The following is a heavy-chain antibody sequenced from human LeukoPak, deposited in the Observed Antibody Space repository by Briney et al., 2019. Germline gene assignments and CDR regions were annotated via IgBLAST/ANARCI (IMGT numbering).Heavy chain of an antibody. J-gene: IGHJ6*03. V-gene: IGHV4-4*07. D-gene: IGHD3-10*01. CDR1: GGSISSYY. Sequence: PSETLSLTCTVSGGSISSYYWSWIRQPAGKGLEWIGRIYTSGSTNYNPSLKSRVTMSVDTSKNQFSLKLSSVTAADTAVYYCARETYYYGSGDYYYYMDVWGKGTTVTISS. CDR2: IYTSGST. CDR3: ARETYYYGSGDYYYYMDV.